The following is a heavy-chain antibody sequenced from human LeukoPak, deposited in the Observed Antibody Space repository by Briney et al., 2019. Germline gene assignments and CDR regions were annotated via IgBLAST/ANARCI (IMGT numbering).Heavy chain of an antibody. CDR3: ARLSSRWGDTYGTFDN. D-gene: IGHD5-18*01. CDR1: GFTFGEFA. CDR2: ISWNSVRT. J-gene: IGHJ4*02. V-gene: IGHV3-9*01. Sequence: PGGSLRLSCAASGFTFGEFAMHWVRQPPGKGLEGISGISWNSVRTDYADSVKGRFTISRDNAEISLYLQINSLRPEDTALYYCARLSSRWGDTYGTFDNWGQGTLVTVSS.